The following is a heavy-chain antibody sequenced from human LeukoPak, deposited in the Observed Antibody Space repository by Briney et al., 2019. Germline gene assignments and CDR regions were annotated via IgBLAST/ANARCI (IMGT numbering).Heavy chain of an antibody. Sequence: QAGGSLRLSCAASGFTFSSYAMSWVRQAPGKGLEWVSAISGSGGSTYYADFVKGRFTISRDNSKNTLYLQMNSLRAEDTAVYYCAKSDSSGYGWVNAFDIWGQGTMVTVSS. CDR3: AKSDSSGYGWVNAFDI. CDR2: ISGSGGST. CDR1: GFTFSSYA. J-gene: IGHJ3*02. V-gene: IGHV3-23*01. D-gene: IGHD3-22*01.